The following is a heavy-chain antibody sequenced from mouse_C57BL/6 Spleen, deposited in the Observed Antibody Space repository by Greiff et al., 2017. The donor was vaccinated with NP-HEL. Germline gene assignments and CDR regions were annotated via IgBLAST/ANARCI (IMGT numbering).Heavy chain of an antibody. V-gene: IGHV1-64*01. CDR3: AREGGYGNPEYFDY. CDR1: GYTFTSYW. CDR2: IHPNSGST. J-gene: IGHJ2*01. Sequence: VQLQQPGAELVKPGASVKLSCKASGYTFTSYWMHWVKQRPGQGLEWIGMIHPNSGSTNYNEKFKSKATLTVDKSSSTAYMQLSSLTSEDSAVYYCAREGGYGNPEYFDYWGQGTTLTVSS. D-gene: IGHD2-1*01.